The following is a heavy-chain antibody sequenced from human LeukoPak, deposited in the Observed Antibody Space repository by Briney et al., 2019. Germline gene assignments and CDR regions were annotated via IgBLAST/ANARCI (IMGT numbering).Heavy chain of an antibody. CDR3: ARDRSVGYLDY. CDR2: IKQDGSEK. Sequence: GGSLRLSCAASGFTFSSYWMSWVRQAPGKGLEWVANIKQDGSEKYYVDSVKGRFTISRDNAKNSLYLQMNSLRAEDMAVYYCARDRSVGYLDYWGQGTLVTVSS. J-gene: IGHJ4*02. CDR1: GFTFSSYW. D-gene: IGHD4-23*01. V-gene: IGHV3-7*01.